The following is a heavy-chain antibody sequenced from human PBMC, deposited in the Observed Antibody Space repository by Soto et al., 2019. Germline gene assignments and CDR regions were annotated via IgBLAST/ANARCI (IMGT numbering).Heavy chain of an antibody. Sequence: PGGSLRLSCAASGFTVNNYYMTWVRQAPGKRLEWVSVIYSVGNTYYADSVKGRFTISRDNSKNTVYLQMNSLRVEDTAVYHCARGSYYGSGTYNYFDYWGQGTLVTVSS. D-gene: IGHD3-10*01. CDR2: IYSVGNT. CDR3: ARGSYYGSGTYNYFDY. J-gene: IGHJ4*02. CDR1: GFTVNNYY. V-gene: IGHV3-66*01.